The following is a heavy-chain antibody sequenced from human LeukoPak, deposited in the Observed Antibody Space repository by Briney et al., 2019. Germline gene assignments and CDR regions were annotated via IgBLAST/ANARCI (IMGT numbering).Heavy chain of an antibody. CDR1: GGSISSYY. V-gene: IGHV4-59*05. CDR3: ASSPQGDYFDY. J-gene: IGHJ4*02. Sequence: SETLSLTCTVSGGSISSYYWSWIRQPAGKGLEWIGSIYYSGSTYYNPSLKSRVTISVDTSKNQFSLKLSSVTAADTAVYYCASSPQGDYFDYWGQGTLVTVSS. CDR2: IYYSGST.